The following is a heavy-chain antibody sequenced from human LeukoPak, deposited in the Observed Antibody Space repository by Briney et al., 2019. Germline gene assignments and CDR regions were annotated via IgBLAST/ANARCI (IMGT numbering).Heavy chain of an antibody. Sequence: GGSLRLSCAASGFTFSSYAMSWVRQAPGKGLEWVSAISGSGGSTYYADSVKGWFTISRDNSKNTLYLQMNSLRAEDTAVYYCAKQISSGYYYGYFDYWGQGTLVTVSS. D-gene: IGHD3-22*01. CDR1: GFTFSSYA. J-gene: IGHJ4*02. CDR2: ISGSGGST. CDR3: AKQISSGYYYGYFDY. V-gene: IGHV3-23*01.